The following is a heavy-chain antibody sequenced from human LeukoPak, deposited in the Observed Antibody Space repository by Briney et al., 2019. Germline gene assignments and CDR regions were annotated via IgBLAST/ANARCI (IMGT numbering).Heavy chain of an antibody. CDR3: AKDFSYYDSSGYSDY. Sequence: PGGSLRLSCAASGFTFDDYAMHWVRQAPGKGLEWVSGISWNSGSIGYADSVKGRFTISRDNAKNSLYLQMNSLRAEDTALYYCAKDFSYYDSSGYSDYWGQGTLVTVSS. V-gene: IGHV3-9*01. D-gene: IGHD3-22*01. CDR2: ISWNSGSI. CDR1: GFTFDDYA. J-gene: IGHJ4*02.